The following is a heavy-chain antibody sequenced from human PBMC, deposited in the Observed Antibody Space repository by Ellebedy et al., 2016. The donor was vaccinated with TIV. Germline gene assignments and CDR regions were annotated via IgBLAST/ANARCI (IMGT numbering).Heavy chain of an antibody. CDR1: GDTFSGYA. D-gene: IGHD3-22*01. V-gene: IGHV1-69*04. J-gene: IGHJ3*02. Sequence: AASVNVSCKASGDTFSGYASSWVRQAPGQGLEWKGRLITILGIANYAQKFQGRVTMTAVKSTNTAYKELSSLRSADKAVYYCARDKRGYYDNTEGDAFDIWGQGTMVTVSS. CDR2: LITILGIA. CDR3: ARDKRGYYDNTEGDAFDI.